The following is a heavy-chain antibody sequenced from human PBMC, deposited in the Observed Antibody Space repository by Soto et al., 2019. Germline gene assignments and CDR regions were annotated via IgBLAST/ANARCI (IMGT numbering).Heavy chain of an antibody. J-gene: IGHJ6*02. V-gene: IGHV3-21*01. Sequence: GGSVILSCAASGFTFSSYSMNWVRQAPGKGLEWVSSISSSSSYIYYADSVKGRFTISRDNAKNSLYLQMNSLRAEDTAVYYCARVDDYGDYIPYYYYGMDVWGQGTTVTVSS. CDR1: GFTFSSYS. D-gene: IGHD4-17*01. CDR3: ARVDDYGDYIPYYYYGMDV. CDR2: ISSSSSYI.